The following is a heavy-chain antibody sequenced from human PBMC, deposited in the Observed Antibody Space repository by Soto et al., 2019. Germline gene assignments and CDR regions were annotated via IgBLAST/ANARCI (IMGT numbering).Heavy chain of an antibody. V-gene: IGHV1-8*01. J-gene: IGHJ5*02. CDR2: MNPNSGNT. CDR3: VRSPPHDDIWSGPSNWFDP. CDR1: GYTFTSYD. Sequence: QVQLVQSGAEVKKPGASVKVSCKASGYTFTSYDINWVRQATGQGLEWMGWMNPNSGNTGYAQKFQGRVTMTRNTSICTAYMELSSLRSEHAADYYCVRSPPHDDIWSGPSNWFDPWGQGTLVTVSS. D-gene: IGHD3-3*01.